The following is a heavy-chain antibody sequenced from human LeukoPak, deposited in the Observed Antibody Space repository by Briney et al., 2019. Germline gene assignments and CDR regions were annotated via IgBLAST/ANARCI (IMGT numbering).Heavy chain of an antibody. V-gene: IGHV3-64*01. CDR1: RFTFSSYA. CDR2: ISSNGGST. J-gene: IGHJ4*02. Sequence: GSHTLFCAASRFTFSSYAMHWVCQAPGKGLEYVSAISSNGGSTYYANTVKGRFTISRDNSKNTLYLQMGSLRAEDMAVYYCARGVLARGSSGWYFDYWGQGTLVTVSS. CDR3: ARGVLARGSSGWYFDY. D-gene: IGHD6-19*01.